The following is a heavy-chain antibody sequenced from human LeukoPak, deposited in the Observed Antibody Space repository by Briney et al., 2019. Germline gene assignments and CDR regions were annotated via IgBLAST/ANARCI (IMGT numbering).Heavy chain of an antibody. CDR2: IYTSGST. Sequence: SETLSLTCTVSGGSISSFYWSWIRQPAGKGLEWIGRIYTSGSTNYNPSLKSRVTMSVDTSKNQFSLKLSSVTAADTAVYYCARVKYVHSSGWYWYFDLWGRGTLVTVSS. D-gene: IGHD6-19*01. J-gene: IGHJ2*01. V-gene: IGHV4-4*07. CDR3: ARVKYVHSSGWYWYFDL. CDR1: GGSISSFY.